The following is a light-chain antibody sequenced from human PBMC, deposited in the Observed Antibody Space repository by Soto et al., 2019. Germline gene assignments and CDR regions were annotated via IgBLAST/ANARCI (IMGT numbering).Light chain of an antibody. V-gene: IGKV1-39*01. CDR2: AAS. Sequence: DIQMTQSPSSLSASVGDRVTITCRASQSISSYLNWYQQKPGKAPNLLIYAASSLQSGVPSKFSGSGSGTDFTLTISSLQPEDFATYYCRQSYSSPFTFGPGTKVDIK. CDR1: QSISSY. CDR3: RQSYSSPFT. J-gene: IGKJ3*01.